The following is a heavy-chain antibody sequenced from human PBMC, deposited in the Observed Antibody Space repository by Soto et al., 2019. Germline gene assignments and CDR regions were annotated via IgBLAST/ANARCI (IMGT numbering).Heavy chain of an antibody. J-gene: IGHJ6*02. V-gene: IGHV5-10-1*01. CDR1: GYRFTSYW. CDR3: ARSPPRNYYYYYGMDV. CDR2: IDPSDSYT. Sequence: GESLKIACKGSGYRFTSYWISRVRQMPGKGLEWMGRIDPSDSYTNYSPSFQGHVTISADKSISTAYLQWSSLKASDTAMYYCARSPPRNYYYYYGMDVWGQGTTVTVSS.